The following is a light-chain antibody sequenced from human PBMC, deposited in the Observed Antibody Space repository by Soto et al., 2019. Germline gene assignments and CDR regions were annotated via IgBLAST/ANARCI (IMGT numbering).Light chain of an antibody. V-gene: IGKV1-39*01. J-gene: IGKJ2*01. Sequence: DIQMTQSPSSLSANVGDRVTIACRASQNINIYLNWYQQRPGKAPKLLVTTAPTFQSGVPSRFSASGSGADFTLTIIGLQPEDSATYYCQQSYCYPHSFGQGTKVEI. CDR1: QNINIY. CDR2: TAP. CDR3: QQSYCYPHS.